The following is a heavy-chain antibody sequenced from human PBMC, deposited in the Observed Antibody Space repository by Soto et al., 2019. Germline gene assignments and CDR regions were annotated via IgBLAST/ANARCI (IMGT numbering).Heavy chain of an antibody. V-gene: IGHV4-31*02. D-gene: IGHD5-12*01. CDR2: IYYSGST. J-gene: IGHJ4*02. CDR1: GCSISSSGYC. Sequence: TLSLTWTFSGCSISSSGYCWGWIRQHPGKGLEWIGYIYYSGSTYYNPSLKSRVTISVDTSKNQFSLKLSSVTAADTAVYYCARAVVEMATIDYWGQGTLVTVSS. CDR3: ARAVVEMATIDY.